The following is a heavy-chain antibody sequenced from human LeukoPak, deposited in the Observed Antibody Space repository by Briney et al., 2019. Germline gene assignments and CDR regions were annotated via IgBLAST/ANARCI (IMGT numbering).Heavy chain of an antibody. D-gene: IGHD1-14*01. CDR3: ARNHDYCFGMDG. CDR2: INGDGSNT. CDR1: GFTFSRNW. J-gene: IGHJ6*02. V-gene: IGHV3-74*01. Sequence: PGGSLRLSCAASGFTFSRNWMHWVRQAPGKGLVWVSRINGDGSNTNYADSVEGRFTVSRDNAKNTLYLQMNSLRAEDTAVYYCARNHDYCFGMDGWGQGTTVTVS.